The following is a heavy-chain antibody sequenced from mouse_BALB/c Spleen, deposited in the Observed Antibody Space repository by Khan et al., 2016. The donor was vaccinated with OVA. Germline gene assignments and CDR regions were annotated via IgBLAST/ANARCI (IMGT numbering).Heavy chain of an antibody. CDR2: ISSNSSNSAS. Sequence: EVQLVESGGGLVQPKGSLKLSCAASGFTFTTYAMNWVRQAPGKGLEWIARISSNSSNSASYYDDSVKDTFTISRNDSQIMLYLQVNNEKADDAARYYGVRLVAYWGQGTLVTVSA. J-gene: IGHJ3*01. CDR1: GFTFTTYA. CDR3: VRLVAY. V-gene: IGHV10-1*02. D-gene: IGHD4-1*01.